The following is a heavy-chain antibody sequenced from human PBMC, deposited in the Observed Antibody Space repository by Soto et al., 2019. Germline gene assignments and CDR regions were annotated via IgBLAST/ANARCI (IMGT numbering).Heavy chain of an antibody. CDR2: ITSTSSTK. CDR3: ARRITMVRGPYYYYAMDV. V-gene: IGHV3-48*02. J-gene: IGHJ6*02. D-gene: IGHD3-10*01. CDR1: GFTFSSHT. Sequence: PGGSLRLSCAASGFTFSSHTMNWVRQAPGKGLEWISYITSTSSTKNYADSVKGRLTISRDNANNSLYLQMNSLRDEDTAVYYCARRITMVRGPYYYYAMDVWGQGTTVTVSS.